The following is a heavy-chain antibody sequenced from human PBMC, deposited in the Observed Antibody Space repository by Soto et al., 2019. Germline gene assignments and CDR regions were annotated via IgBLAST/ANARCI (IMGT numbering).Heavy chain of an antibody. V-gene: IGHV3-23*01. J-gene: IGHJ4*02. CDR3: AKNYKFDC. Sequence: EVQLLESGGGLEQPGGSLRLSCADSVFIFTSYAMSWVRHAPGKGLEWVSSINVGDAGTNYADSVKGRFTISRDNSKNTLYLQMNFLRADDTAIYCYAKNYKFDCWGQGTLVTVSS. CDR2: INVGDAGT. D-gene: IGHD1-1*01. CDR1: VFIFTSYA.